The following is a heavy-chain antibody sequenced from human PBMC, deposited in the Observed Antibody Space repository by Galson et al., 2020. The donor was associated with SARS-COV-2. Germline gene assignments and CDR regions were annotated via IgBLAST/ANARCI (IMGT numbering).Heavy chain of an antibody. Sequence: SQTLSLTCTVSGGSIASYYGSWVRQPPGKGLEWIGYIYYTGSDTKYNPSLSGRVTMSMAASTNQFSLKLSSVTAADTAVYYCARGDYSSSHFPYYYMDVWGKGTTVTVSS. CDR2: IYYTGSDT. CDR3: ARGDYSSSHFPYYYMDV. CDR1: GGSIASYY. V-gene: IGHV4-59*01. D-gene: IGHD6-13*01. J-gene: IGHJ6*03.